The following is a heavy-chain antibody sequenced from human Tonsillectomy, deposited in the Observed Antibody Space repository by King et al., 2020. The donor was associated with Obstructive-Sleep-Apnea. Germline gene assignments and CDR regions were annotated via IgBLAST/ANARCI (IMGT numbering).Heavy chain of an antibody. CDR2: IYWVDYN. Sequence: TLKESGPTLVKPTQTLTLTCSFSGFSLSTSGMGVGWIRQPPGKALEWLALIYWVDYNGYSPSLKIRLTITKDTPKNQVVLTMTNMDPVDTATYYCAHSYYEGATLWGQGTLVTVSS. CDR1: GFSLSTSGMG. CDR3: AHSYYEGATL. J-gene: IGHJ4*02. V-gene: IGHV2-5*02. D-gene: IGHD1-26*01.